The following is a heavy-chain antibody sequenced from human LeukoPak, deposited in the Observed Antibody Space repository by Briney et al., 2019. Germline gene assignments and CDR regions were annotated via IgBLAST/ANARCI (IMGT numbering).Heavy chain of an antibody. V-gene: IGHV3-23*01. J-gene: IGHJ4*02. Sequence: PGGSLPLSCAASGFTFSSYAMSGVRQAPGKGLEWVSAISGSGGSTYYADSVKGRFTISRDNSKNTLYLQMNSLRAEDTAVYYCATQYLMTSLDYWGQGTLVTVSS. CDR2: ISGSGGST. D-gene: IGHD2-2*01. CDR3: ATQYLMTSLDY. CDR1: GFTFSSYA.